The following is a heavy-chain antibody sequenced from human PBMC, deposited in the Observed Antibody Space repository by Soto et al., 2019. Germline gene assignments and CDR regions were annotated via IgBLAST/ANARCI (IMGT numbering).Heavy chain of an antibody. CDR1: GGSISSGGYY. Sequence: QVQLQESGPGLVKPSQTLSLTCTVSGGSISSGGYYWSWIRQHPGKGLEWIGYIYYSGSTYYNPYLKSRVTISVDTSKNQFSLKLSSVTAADTAVYYCAREVTYYYGSGSYYVAYYFDYWGQGTLVTVSS. CDR2: IYYSGST. V-gene: IGHV4-31*03. J-gene: IGHJ4*02. CDR3: AREVTYYYGSGSYYVAYYFDY. D-gene: IGHD3-10*01.